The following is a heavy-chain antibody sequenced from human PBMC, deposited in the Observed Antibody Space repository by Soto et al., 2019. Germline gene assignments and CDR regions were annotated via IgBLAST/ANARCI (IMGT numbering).Heavy chain of an antibody. V-gene: IGHV3-23*01. J-gene: IGHJ4*02. CDR1: GFTFSRYA. CDR2: ISGNGGGT. Sequence: EVQLLESGGGLASPGGSLRLSCAASGFTFSRYAMRWVRQAPGKGLEWVSSISGNGGGTYNADSVKGRFTISRYNSKTMLFLQMNSLRAEDAAAYYCDKALRAGSMATRADSWGLGTLVTVSS. CDR3: DKALRAGSMATRADS. D-gene: IGHD6-19*01.